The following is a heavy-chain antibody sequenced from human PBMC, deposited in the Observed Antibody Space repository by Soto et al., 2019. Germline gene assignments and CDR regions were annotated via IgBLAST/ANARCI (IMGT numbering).Heavy chain of an antibody. V-gene: IGHV3-48*01. J-gene: IGHJ4*02. CDR3: ARDCSSTSCYFGMDV. CDR2: ISSSSSTI. Sequence: PGGSLRLSCAASGFTFSSYSMNWVRQAPGKGLEWVSYISSSSSTIYYADSVKGRFTISRDNAKNSLYLQMNSLRAEDTAVYYCARDCSSTSCYFGMDVWGQGTLVTVSS. CDR1: GFTFSSYS. D-gene: IGHD2-2*01.